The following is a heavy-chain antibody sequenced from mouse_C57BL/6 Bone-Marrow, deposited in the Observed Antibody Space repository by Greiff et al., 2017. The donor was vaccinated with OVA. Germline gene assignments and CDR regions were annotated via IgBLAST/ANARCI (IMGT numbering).Heavy chain of an antibody. CDR2: ISNGGGST. Sequence: EVNVVESGGGLVQPGGSLKLSCAASGFTFSDYYMYWVRQTPEKRLEWVAYISNGGGSTYYPDTVKGRFTISRDNAKNTLYLQMSRLKSEDTAMYYCARQKATVFDYWGQGTTLTVSS. D-gene: IGHD1-1*01. CDR1: GFTFSDYY. CDR3: ARQKATVFDY. V-gene: IGHV5-12*01. J-gene: IGHJ2*01.